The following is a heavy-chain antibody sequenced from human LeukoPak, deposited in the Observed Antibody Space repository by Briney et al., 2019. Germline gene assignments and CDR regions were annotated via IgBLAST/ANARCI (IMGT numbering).Heavy chain of an antibody. V-gene: IGHV3-21*01. J-gene: IGHJ4*02. CDR3: ARDLPLGYYGSGTNDY. CDR2: ISSSSSYI. CDR1: GFPFSSYS. Sequence: GGSLRLSCAASGFPFSSYSMNWVRQAPGKGLEWVSPISSSSSYIYHADSVKGRFTISRDNAKNSLYLQMNSLRAEDTAVYYCARDLPLGYYGSGTNDYWGQGTLVTVSS. D-gene: IGHD3-10*01.